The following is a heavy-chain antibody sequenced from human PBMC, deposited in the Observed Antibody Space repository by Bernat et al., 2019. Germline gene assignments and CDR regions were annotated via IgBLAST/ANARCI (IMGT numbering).Heavy chain of an antibody. J-gene: IGHJ4*02. CDR3: AREAYYDSSGFDY. CDR1: GFTFSSYA. Sequence: QVQLVESGGGVVQPGRSLRLSCAASGFTFSSYAMHWVRQAPGKGLEWVAVISYDGSNKYYADSVKGRFTISRDNSKNTLYLQMNSLRAEDTAVYYCAREAYYDSSGFDYWGQGTLVTVSP. D-gene: IGHD3-22*01. V-gene: IGHV3-30-3*01. CDR2: ISYDGSNK.